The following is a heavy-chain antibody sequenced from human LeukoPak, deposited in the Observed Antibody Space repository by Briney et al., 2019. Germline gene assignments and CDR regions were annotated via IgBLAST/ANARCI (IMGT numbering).Heavy chain of an antibody. CDR3: ARDRLSVSGDDY. CDR1: GFTFSTYS. J-gene: IGHJ4*02. V-gene: IGHV3-21*01. D-gene: IGHD7-27*01. Sequence: GGSLRLSCAASGFTFSTYSKNWVRQAPGKGLEWVSSISSSSSYIYFADSVKGRFTISRDNAKNSLYLQMNSLRAEDTAVYYCARDRLSVSGDDYWGQGTLVTVSS. CDR2: ISSSSSYI.